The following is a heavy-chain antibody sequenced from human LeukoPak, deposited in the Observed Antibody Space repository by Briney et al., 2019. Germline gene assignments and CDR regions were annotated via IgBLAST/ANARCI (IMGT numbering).Heavy chain of an antibody. CDR3: ARGGRYDSMTFDY. D-gene: IGHD3-16*01. V-gene: IGHV4-30-4*02. J-gene: IGHJ4*02. CDR2: IYYSGST. CDR1: GGSISSGDYY. Sequence: SETLSLTCTVSGGSISSGDYYWSWIRQPPGKGLEWIGYIYYSGSTYYNPSLKSRVTISVDTSKNQFSLKLSSVTAADTAVYYCARGGRYDSMTFDYWGQGTLVTVSS.